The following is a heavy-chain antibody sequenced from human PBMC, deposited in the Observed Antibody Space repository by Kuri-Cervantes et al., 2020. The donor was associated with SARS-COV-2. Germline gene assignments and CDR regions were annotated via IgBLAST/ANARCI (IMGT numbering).Heavy chain of an antibody. CDR1: GFTFSSYG. J-gene: IGHJ4*02. V-gene: IGHV3-30*03. Sequence: GESLKISCAASGFTFSSYGMHWVRQAPGKGLEWVAVIAYDGSNKYYGNSVKGRFTISRDNSKNTLYLQMNSLRAEDTAVYYCTGWRLSHCGGDCYSVEAYWGQGTLVTVSS. CDR2: IAYDGSNK. D-gene: IGHD2-21*01. CDR3: TGWRLSHCGGDCYSVEAY.